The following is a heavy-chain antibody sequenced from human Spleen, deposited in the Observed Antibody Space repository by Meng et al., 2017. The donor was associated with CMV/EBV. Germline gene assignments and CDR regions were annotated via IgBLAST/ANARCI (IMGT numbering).Heavy chain of an antibody. CDR3: AKDQGPYYHDSSGYFDY. CDR2: INGNSKYI. V-gene: IGHV3-21*04. Sequence: GESLKISCAASGFTFSTHSMNLVRQAPGKGLEWVSSINGNSKYIYYADSVRGRFTISRDNAKNSLYLQMNSLRAEDTAVYYCAKDQGPYYHDSSGYFDYWGQGALVTVSS. D-gene: IGHD3-22*01. J-gene: IGHJ4*02. CDR1: GFTFSTHS.